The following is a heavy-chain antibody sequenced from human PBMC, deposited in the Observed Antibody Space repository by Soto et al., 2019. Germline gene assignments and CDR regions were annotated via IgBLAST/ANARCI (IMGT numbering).Heavy chain of an antibody. V-gene: IGHV3-23*01. CDR2: ISATGGGT. CDR1: GFKFSNYA. J-gene: IGHJ4*02. CDR3: TKDRRAGGNSAFYFDF. D-gene: IGHD3-16*01. Sequence: GGSLRLSCAASGFKFSNYAMSWVRQAPGKGLEWVSLISATGGGTYYADSVKGRFTISRDNSHNTLYLQVHSLTAEDTAVYYCTKDRRAGGNSAFYFDFWGQGA.